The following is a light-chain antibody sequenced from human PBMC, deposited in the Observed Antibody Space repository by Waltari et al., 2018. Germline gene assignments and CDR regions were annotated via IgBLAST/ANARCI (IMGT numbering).Light chain of an antibody. V-gene: IGKV1-27*01. CDR2: AAS. J-gene: IGKJ1*01. CDR3: QKYNSVWT. CDR1: QGIGNY. Sequence: DIQMTQSPSSLSASVGDRATITCRASQGIGNYLAWYQQKPGKLPKILIYAASTLQSGVPSRFSGSGSGTDFTLTISSLQPEDVATYYCQKYNSVWTFGQGTKVEIK.